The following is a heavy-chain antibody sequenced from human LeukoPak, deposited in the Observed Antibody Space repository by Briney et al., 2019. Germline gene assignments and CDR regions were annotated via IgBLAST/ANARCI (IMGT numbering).Heavy chain of an antibody. J-gene: IGHJ4*02. Sequence: SVKVSCKASGGTFSSYAISWVRQAPGQGLEWMGGIIAIFGTANYAQKFQGRVTITTDESTSTAYMELSSLRSEDTAVYYCARGQVGYCSGGSCYPGHYFDYWGQGTLVTVSS. CDR2: IIAIFGTA. CDR3: ARGQVGYCSGGSCYPGHYFDY. V-gene: IGHV1-69*05. CDR1: GGTFSSYA. D-gene: IGHD2-15*01.